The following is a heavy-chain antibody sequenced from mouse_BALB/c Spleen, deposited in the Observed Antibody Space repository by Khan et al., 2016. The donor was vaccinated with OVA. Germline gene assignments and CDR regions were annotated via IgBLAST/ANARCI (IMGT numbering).Heavy chain of an antibody. J-gene: IGHJ3*01. CDR2: INPDNDGI. V-gene: IGHV1S136*01. CDR3: AREASNWDFSVAY. D-gene: IGHD4-1*01. CDR1: GYTFTNYV. Sequence: VQLKESGPDLVKPGASVKMSCKASGYTFTNYVMHWVKQKPGQGLEWIGYINPDNDGIRYNEKFKDKATLTSDKSSSTAYLELSSLTSADSAVYYCAREASNWDFSVAYWGQGTLVTVSA.